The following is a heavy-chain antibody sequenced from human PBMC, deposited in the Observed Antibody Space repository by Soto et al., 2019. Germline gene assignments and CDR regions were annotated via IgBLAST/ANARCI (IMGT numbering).Heavy chain of an antibody. V-gene: IGHV4-61*01. D-gene: IGHD4-17*01. Sequence: SETLSLTCSGSGGSVSNKTYYWSWIRQPPGKRLEWIGYVYYSGTTNYNPSLKSRVTISVDLSKNQFSLRLSSVTTADTALYYCASTTAVPNTLRSRYFFDYWGQGTPVTVSS. CDR1: GGSVSNKTYY. J-gene: IGHJ4*02. CDR2: VYYSGTT. CDR3: ASTTAVPNTLRSRYFFDY.